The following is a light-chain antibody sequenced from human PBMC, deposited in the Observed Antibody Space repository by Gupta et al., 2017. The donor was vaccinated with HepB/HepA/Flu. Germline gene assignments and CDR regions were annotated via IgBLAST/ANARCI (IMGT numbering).Light chain of an antibody. J-gene: IGKJ4*01. CDR1: QSVSSY. Sequence: EIVFTQSPATLSLSPGDRATLTCRASQSVSSYLAWYQQKPGQSPRLLIYDASNRATGIPARFSGSGSGTXFTLTIXSLEPEDFAVYYCQQRSSCPFTFGXGTKVEIK. CDR2: DAS. CDR3: QQRSSCPFT. V-gene: IGKV3-11*01.